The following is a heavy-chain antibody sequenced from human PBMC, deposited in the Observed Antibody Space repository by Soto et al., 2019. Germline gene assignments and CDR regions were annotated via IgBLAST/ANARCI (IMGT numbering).Heavy chain of an antibody. J-gene: IGHJ4*02. V-gene: IGHV3-48*02. CDR2: ISTSGATR. Sequence: EVQLVESGGGLVQPGGSLRLSCVASGFTFSTDSINWVRQAPGKGLEWVAHISTSGATRYYADSVKGRFTISRDNAKTSLYLQMDSLRNEDTAVYYCARFFGSGFDYWGPGTLVTVSP. D-gene: IGHD6-19*01. CDR3: ARFFGSGFDY. CDR1: GFTFSTDS.